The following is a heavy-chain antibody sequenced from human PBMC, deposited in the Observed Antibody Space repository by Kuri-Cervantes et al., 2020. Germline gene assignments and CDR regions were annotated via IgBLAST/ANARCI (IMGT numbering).Heavy chain of an antibody. Sequence: GGSLRLSCAASGFTFSTNWMSWVRQAPGKGLEWVTTIKDDGTEKYYVDSVKGRFAISRDNAKKSLFLQMNSLRAEDTAVYYCARDPAPLSASGDYWGRGTLVTVSS. CDR2: IKDDGTEK. CDR3: ARDPAPLSASGDY. CDR1: GFTFSTNW. D-gene: IGHD3-10*01. V-gene: IGHV3-7*01. J-gene: IGHJ4*02.